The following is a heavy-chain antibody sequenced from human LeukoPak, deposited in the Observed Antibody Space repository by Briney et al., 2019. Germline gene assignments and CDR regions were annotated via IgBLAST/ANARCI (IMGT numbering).Heavy chain of an antibody. CDR3: ARLTVSGQLDY. V-gene: IGHV3-23*01. J-gene: IGHJ4*02. CDR1: GFTFSNYA. Sequence: PGGSLRLSCAASGFTFSNYAMSWVRQAPGKGLEWVSTISSSGGNTYYTNSVKGRFTISRDFSKNTLYLQMNSLRVEDTAVYYCARLTVSGQLDYWGQGTLVTVSS. D-gene: IGHD6-19*01. CDR2: ISSSGGNT.